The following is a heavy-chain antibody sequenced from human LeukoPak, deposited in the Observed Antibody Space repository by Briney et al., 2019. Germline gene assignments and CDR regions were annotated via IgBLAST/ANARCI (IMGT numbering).Heavy chain of an antibody. CDR3: ASSLITPTNWFDP. J-gene: IGHJ5*02. D-gene: IGHD2-15*01. CDR2: IYSTGKT. V-gene: IGHV4-61*02. Sequence: PSETLSLTCTVSGGSIRYGSYYWSWIRQPAGKGLEWIGRIYSTGKTNYNPSLESRVTISVDTSKNQFSLKLSSVTAADTAVYYCASSLITPTNWFDPWGQGTLVTVSS. CDR1: GGSIRYGSYY.